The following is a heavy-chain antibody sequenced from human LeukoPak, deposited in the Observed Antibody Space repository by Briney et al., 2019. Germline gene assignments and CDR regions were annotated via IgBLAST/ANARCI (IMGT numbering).Heavy chain of an antibody. Sequence: GGSLRLSCAASGSTFTFYAMSWVRQAPGKGLEWVSVISGSDSSSYYADSVKGRFTISRDNSKNTLYLQMNSLRAEDTAVYYCAKGRGYCSGGSCYSDYWGQGTLVTVSS. CDR3: AKGRGYCSGGSCYSDY. D-gene: IGHD2-15*01. V-gene: IGHV3-23*01. CDR1: GSTFTFYA. CDR2: ISGSDSSS. J-gene: IGHJ4*02.